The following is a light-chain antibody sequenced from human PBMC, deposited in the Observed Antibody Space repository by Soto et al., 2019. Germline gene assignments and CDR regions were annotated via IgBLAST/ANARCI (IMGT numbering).Light chain of an antibody. J-gene: IGKJ5*01. CDR1: QNVGND. CDR3: QHRAIWPVS. CDR2: DPS. V-gene: IGKV3-11*01. Sequence: EIVLTQSPVTLSLSPGERATLSCRASQNVGNDLFWYQQKPGQAPRLLMSDPSDRATGIPARFSGSGSGTDFTLTISSLEPEDFAVYYCQHRAIWPVSFGQGTRLESK.